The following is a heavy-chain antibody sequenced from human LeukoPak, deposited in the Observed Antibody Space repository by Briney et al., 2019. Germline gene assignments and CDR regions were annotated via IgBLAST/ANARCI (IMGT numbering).Heavy chain of an antibody. V-gene: IGHV1-18*01. Sequence: ASVKVSCKASGYTFTSYGISWVRQAPGQGLEWMGWISAYNGNTNYAQNLQGRVTMTTDTSTSTAYMELRSLRSDDTAVYYCARVGVGIQLWLRGGFDYWGQGTLVTVSS. CDR1: GYTFTSYG. J-gene: IGHJ4*02. D-gene: IGHD5-18*01. CDR3: ARVGVGIQLWLRGGFDY. CDR2: ISAYNGNT.